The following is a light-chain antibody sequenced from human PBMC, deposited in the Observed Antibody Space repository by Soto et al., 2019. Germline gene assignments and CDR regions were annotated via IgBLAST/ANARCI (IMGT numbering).Light chain of an antibody. V-gene: IGKV3D-15*01. J-gene: IGKJ1*01. CDR2: DAS. Sequence: EIVLTQSPVTLSLSPGERATLSCRASQSVSSNLAWYQQKPGQAPRLLIYDASNRATGIPARFSGSGSGTEFTLTISSLQPDDFATYYCQQYNSYWTFGQGTKVDVK. CDR3: QQYNSYWT. CDR1: QSVSSN.